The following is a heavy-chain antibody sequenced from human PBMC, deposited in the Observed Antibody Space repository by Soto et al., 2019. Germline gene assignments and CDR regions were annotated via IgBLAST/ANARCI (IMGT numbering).Heavy chain of an antibody. J-gene: IGHJ4*02. Sequence: PGGSLRLSCAASGFTFSSYGMHWVRQAPGKGLEWVAVIWYDGSNKYYADSVKGRFTISRDNSKNTLYLQMNSLRAEDTAVYYCAREDTMYYYDNSGYSSFDYWGLGTLVTVSS. CDR3: AREDTMYYYDNSGYSSFDY. V-gene: IGHV3-33*01. D-gene: IGHD3-22*01. CDR2: IWYDGSNK. CDR1: GFTFSSYG.